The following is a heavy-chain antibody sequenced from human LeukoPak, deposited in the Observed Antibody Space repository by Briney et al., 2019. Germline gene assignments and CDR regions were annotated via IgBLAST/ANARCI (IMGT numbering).Heavy chain of an antibody. J-gene: IGHJ4*02. CDR2: IDPYTGNT. CDR1: GYTFLGYY. Sequence: GSSVKVSCKASGYTFLGYYLHWVRQAPGQGLKRMAWIDPYTGNTHYAQKLQGRITGTRDTSVSTAYMELSWLTSDDTARYYCAREYSASEHWGQGTLVTVSS. D-gene: IGHD5-12*01. CDR3: AREYSASEH. V-gene: IGHV1-2*02.